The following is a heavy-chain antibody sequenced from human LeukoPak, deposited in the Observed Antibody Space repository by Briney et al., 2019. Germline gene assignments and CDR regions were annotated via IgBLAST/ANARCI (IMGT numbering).Heavy chain of an antibody. CDR2: VYYSGST. CDR1: GGSISSYY. Sequence: SETLSLTCTVSGGSISSYYWQWIRQPPGNSLEWIGYVYYSGSTDYNPSLKSRVTISVDTSKNQFSLKQTSVTAADTAVYYCARGEPRIARPGAPPFDLWGRGTLVTVSS. CDR3: ARGEPRIARPGAPPFDL. J-gene: IGHJ2*01. D-gene: IGHD6-13*01. V-gene: IGHV4-59*01.